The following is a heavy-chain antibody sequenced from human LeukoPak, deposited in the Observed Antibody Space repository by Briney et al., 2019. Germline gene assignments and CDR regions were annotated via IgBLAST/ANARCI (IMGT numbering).Heavy chain of an antibody. CDR3: AKDPYRGQYFDY. D-gene: IGHD3-10*01. J-gene: IGHJ4*02. CDR2: ISVGGDRT. Sequence: GGSLRLSCAASGFTFSSYAMNWVRQAPGKGLEWVSTISVGGDRTHYADSVEGRFTISRDNSKNTLYLQMNNLRGEDTAVYYCAKDPYRGQYFDYWGQGTLVTVSS. V-gene: IGHV3-23*01. CDR1: GFTFSSYA.